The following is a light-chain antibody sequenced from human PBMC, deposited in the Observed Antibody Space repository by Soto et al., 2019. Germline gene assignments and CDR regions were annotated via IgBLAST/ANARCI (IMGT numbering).Light chain of an antibody. CDR1: QSINIW. CDR2: DAS. CDR3: QKYTSYSWK. V-gene: IGKV1-5*01. J-gene: IGKJ1*01. Sequence: DIQMTPSPSTLSASVLYIVTITFRSSQSINIWLALYQQKPGKAPQILIYDASTLKSGVPSRFSASGSGTEFTLIISSLQPDDFATYYCQKYTSYSWKFGQGTKVDIK.